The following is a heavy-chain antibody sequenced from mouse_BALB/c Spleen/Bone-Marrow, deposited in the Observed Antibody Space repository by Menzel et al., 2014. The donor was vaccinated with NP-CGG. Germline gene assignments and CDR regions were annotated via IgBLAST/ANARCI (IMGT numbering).Heavy chain of an antibody. J-gene: IGHJ4*01. V-gene: IGHV14-3*02. D-gene: IGHD1-1*01. CDR2: IDPANGNT. Sequence: EVQVVESGAELVKPGASVKLSCTASGFNIKDTYMHWVKQRPEQGLEWIGRIDPANGNTKYDPKFQGKATITADTSSNTAYLQLSSLTSEDTAVYYCAREVVYAMDYWGQGTSVTVSS. CDR1: GFNIKDTY. CDR3: AREVVYAMDY.